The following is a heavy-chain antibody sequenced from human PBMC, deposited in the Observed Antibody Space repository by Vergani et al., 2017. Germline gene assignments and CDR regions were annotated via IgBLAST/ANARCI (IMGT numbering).Heavy chain of an antibody. CDR3: ARGEPYDFWPGPIGDWFDP. Sequence: QVQLVQSGAEVKKPGSSVKVSCKASGGTFSSYAISWVRQAPGQGLEWMGWINPNSGGTNYAQKFQGRVTMTRDTSISTAYMELSRLRSDDTAVYYCARGEPYDFWPGPIGDWFDPWGQGTLVTVSS. D-gene: IGHD3/OR15-3a*01. V-gene: IGHV1-2*02. CDR2: INPNSGGT. J-gene: IGHJ5*02. CDR1: GGTFSSYA.